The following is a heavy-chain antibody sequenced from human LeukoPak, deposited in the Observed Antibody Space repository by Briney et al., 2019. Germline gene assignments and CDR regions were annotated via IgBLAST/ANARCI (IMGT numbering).Heavy chain of an antibody. D-gene: IGHD4-23*01. CDR1: GGSISSGDYY. Sequence: SETLSLTCTVSGGSISSGDYYWSWIRQPPGKGLEWIGYIYYSGSTNYNPSLKSRVTISVDTSKNQFSLKLSSVTAADTAVYYCARLGRVSVGYSNWYFDLWGRGTLVTVSS. CDR2: IYYSGST. J-gene: IGHJ2*01. CDR3: ARLGRVSVGYSNWYFDL. V-gene: IGHV4-61*08.